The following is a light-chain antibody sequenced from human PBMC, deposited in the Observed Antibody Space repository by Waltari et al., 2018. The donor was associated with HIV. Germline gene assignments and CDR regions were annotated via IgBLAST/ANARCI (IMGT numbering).Light chain of an antibody. CDR3: MQALQTPRT. J-gene: IGKJ1*01. CDR2: LGS. CDR1: QSLLHSNGYNY. V-gene: IGKV2-28*01. Sequence: DIVMTQSPLSLPVTPGEPASISCRSSQSLLHSNGYNYLDWYLQNPGQSPQLLIYLGSNRASGVPERFSGSGSGTDFTLKISRVEAEDVGVYYCMQALQTPRTFGQGTKVEIK.